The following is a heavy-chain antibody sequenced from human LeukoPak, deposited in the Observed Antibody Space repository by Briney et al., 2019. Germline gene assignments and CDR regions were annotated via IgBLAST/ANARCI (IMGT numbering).Heavy chain of an antibody. J-gene: IGHJ4*02. Sequence: SETLSLTCAVYGGSFSGYYWSWIRQPPGKGLEWIGEINHSGSTNYNPSLKSRVTISVDTSKNQFSLKLSSVTAADTAVYYCARDPYCSSTSCPGYFDYWGQGTLVTVSS. D-gene: IGHD2-2*01. CDR1: GGSFSGYY. CDR3: ARDPYCSSTSCPGYFDY. V-gene: IGHV4-34*01. CDR2: INHSGST.